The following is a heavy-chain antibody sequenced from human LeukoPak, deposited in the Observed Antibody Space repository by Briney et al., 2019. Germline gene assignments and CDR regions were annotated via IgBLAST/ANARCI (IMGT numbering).Heavy chain of an antibody. J-gene: IGHJ6*03. Sequence: GGSLRLSCAASGFTFSSYSTNWVRQAPGKGLEWFSSISSSSSNIYYADSAKGRFTIHRDYAKNSLYLQMNTLRAEDTAVYYCARGAPETKCYDFWSGYSHSNYYYYMDVWGKGTTVTVSS. CDR1: GFTFSSYS. V-gene: IGHV3-21*01. D-gene: IGHD3-3*01. CDR3: ARGAPETKCYDFWSGYSHSNYYYYMDV. CDR2: ISSSSSNI.